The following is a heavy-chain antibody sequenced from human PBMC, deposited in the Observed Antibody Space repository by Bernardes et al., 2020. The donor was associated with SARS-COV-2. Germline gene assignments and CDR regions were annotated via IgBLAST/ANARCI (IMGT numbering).Heavy chain of an antibody. J-gene: IGHJ4*02. V-gene: IGHV3-48*03. D-gene: IGHD3-10*01. Sequence: SLRLSCAASGFSFNNYEMNWVRQAPGKGLEWVSYISSSGSTIYYADSVKGRFTISRDNTKNSLYLQMNSLRDEDTAVYYCARDFGGYFDYWGQGTLVTVSS. CDR1: GFSFNNYE. CDR3: ARDFGGYFDY. CDR2: ISSSGSTI.